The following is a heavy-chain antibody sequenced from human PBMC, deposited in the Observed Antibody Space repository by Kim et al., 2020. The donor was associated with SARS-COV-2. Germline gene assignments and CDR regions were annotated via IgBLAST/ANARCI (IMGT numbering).Heavy chain of an antibody. CDR3: ARSYSSSWYWGWFDP. J-gene: IGHJ5*02. V-gene: IGHV4-39*07. Sequence: PSLKSRVTISVDPSKNQFSLKLSSVTAADTAVYYCARSYSSSWYWGWFDPWGQGTLVTVSS. D-gene: IGHD6-13*01.